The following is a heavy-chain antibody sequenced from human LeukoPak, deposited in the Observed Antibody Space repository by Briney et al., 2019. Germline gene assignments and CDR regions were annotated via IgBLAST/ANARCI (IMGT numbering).Heavy chain of an antibody. CDR1: GGSISSGGYF. CDR3: ARDPSVMITFGGAPI. Sequence: SETLSLTCTVSGGSISSGGYFWSWTRQHPGKGLGWIGYIYYSGSTYYNPSLKSRVSISVDTSKNQFSLKLSSVTAADTAVYYCARDPSVMITFGGAPIWGQGTLVTVSS. V-gene: IGHV4-31*03. J-gene: IGHJ4*02. D-gene: IGHD3-16*01. CDR2: IYYSGST.